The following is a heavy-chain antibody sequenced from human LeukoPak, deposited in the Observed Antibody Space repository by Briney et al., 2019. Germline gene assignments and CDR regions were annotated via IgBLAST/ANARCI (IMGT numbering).Heavy chain of an antibody. CDR3: ARDYGGNPYFDY. CDR1: GGSISISSYN. V-gene: IGHV4-39*02. J-gene: IGHJ4*02. Sequence: PSETLSLTCTVSGGSISISSYNWDWIRQPPGKGLEWIGNIYYSGSTYYNPSLKSRVTISVDTSKNQFSLKLSSVTAADTAVYYCARDYGGNPYFDYWGQGTLVTVSS. CDR2: IYYSGST. D-gene: IGHD4-23*01.